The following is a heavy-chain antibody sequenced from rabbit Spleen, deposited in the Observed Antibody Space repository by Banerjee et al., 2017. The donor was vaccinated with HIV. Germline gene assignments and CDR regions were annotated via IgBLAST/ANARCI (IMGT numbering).Heavy chain of an antibody. J-gene: IGHJ4*01. CDR2: IDPVFGIA. D-gene: IGHD2-1*01. V-gene: IGHV1S47*01. CDR1: GFDFSHYG. Sequence: QEQLVESGGGLVQPGGSLKLSCKASGFDFSHYGVSWVRQAPGKGLEWIGYIDPVFGIAVSASWVNGRFTISRNNAQNTVFLQMTSLTAADTATYFCARGSAAMTMVITGYYLSLWGPGTLVTVS. CDR3: ARGSAAMTMVITGYYLSL.